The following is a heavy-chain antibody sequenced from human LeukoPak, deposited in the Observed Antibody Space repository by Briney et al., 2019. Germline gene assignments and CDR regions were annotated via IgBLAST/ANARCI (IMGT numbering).Heavy chain of an antibody. V-gene: IGHV1-8*01. J-gene: IGHJ3*02. CDR2: MNPNSGNT. Sequence: ASVMVSCKASGYTFTSYDINWVRQATGQGLEWMGWMNPNSGNTGYAQKFQGRVTMTRNTSISTAYMELSSLRSEDTAVYYCARLGGRITIFGVVTYDAFDIWGQGTMVTVSS. CDR1: GYTFTSYD. CDR3: ARLGGRITIFGVVTYDAFDI. D-gene: IGHD3-3*01.